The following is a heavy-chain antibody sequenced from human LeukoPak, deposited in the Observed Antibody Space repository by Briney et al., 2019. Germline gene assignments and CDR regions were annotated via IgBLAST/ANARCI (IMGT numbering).Heavy chain of an antibody. J-gene: IGHJ5*02. Sequence: PGGSLRLSCAASGFTFSSYSMNWVRQAPGKGLEWVSSISSSSYIYYADSVKGRFTISRDNAKNSLYLQMNSLRAEDTAVYYCARDFVPAANTNWFDPWGQGTLVTVSS. V-gene: IGHV3-21*01. D-gene: IGHD2-2*01. CDR2: ISSSSYI. CDR3: ARDFVPAANTNWFDP. CDR1: GFTFSSYS.